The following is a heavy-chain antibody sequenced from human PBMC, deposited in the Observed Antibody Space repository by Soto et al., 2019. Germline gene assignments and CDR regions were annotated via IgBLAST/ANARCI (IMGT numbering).Heavy chain of an antibody. CDR3: AKAEAPGDYCGGDCYI. Sequence: EVQLLESGGGLVQPGGSLRLSCAASGFTFSSYAMSWVRQAPGKGLEWVSAISGSGGSTYYADSVEGRFTISRDNSKTTLYLQMNSLRAEDTAVYYCAKAEAPGDYCGGDCYIWGQGNLVTVSS. J-gene: IGHJ4*02. CDR1: GFTFSSYA. CDR2: ISGSGGST. V-gene: IGHV3-23*01. D-gene: IGHD2-21*01.